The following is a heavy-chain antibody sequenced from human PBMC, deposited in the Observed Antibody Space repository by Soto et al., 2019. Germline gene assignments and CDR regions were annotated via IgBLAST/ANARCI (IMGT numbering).Heavy chain of an antibody. CDR1: GDTFTSYG. J-gene: IGHJ6*02. V-gene: IGHV1-3*01. Sequence: ASVKVSCKACGDTFTSYGIHWVGQAPGQRREWTGWINAGNGNTKYSEKFQGRVTITRDTSASTAYLELSSLRSEDTAVYYCARDPNDSIAYYNNYYYGMEVWGQGTTVTVSS. D-gene: IGHD3-22*01. CDR3: ARDPNDSIAYYNNYYYGMEV. CDR2: INAGNGNT.